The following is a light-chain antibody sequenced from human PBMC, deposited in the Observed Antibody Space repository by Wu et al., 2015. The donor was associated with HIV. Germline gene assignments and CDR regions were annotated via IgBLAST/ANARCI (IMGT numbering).Light chain of an antibody. V-gene: IGKV3-11*01. Sequence: EIVLTQSPGTLSLSPGERATLSCRASQSVSSNYLAWYQQKPGQVPRLLIYDSANRATGIPGRFSGSGSGTDFTLTINSLEPEDFAVYYCQQRSSWPWTFGQGTKVEIK. J-gene: IGKJ1*01. CDR1: QSVSSNY. CDR3: QQRSSWPWT. CDR2: DSA.